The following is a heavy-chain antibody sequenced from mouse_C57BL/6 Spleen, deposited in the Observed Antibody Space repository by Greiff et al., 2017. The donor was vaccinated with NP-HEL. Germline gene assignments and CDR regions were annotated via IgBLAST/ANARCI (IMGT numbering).Heavy chain of an antibody. CDR1: GYAFSSYW. D-gene: IGHD4-1*01. CDR2: IYPGDGDT. V-gene: IGHV1-80*01. J-gene: IGHJ2*01. CDR3: ARSGTGTEGDY. Sequence: QVQLKESGAELVKPGASVKISCKASGYAFSSYWMNWVKQRPGKGLEWIGQIYPGDGDTNYNGKFKGKATLTADKSSSTAYMQLSSLTSEDSAVYFCARSGTGTEGDYWGQGTTLTVSS.